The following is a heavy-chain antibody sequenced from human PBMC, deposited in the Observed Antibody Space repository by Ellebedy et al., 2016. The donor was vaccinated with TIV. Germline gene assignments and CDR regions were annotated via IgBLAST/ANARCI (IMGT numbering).Heavy chain of an antibody. J-gene: IGHJ4*02. V-gene: IGHV3-9*01. CDR3: AKDIDVGSSWTIDY. D-gene: IGHD6-13*01. Sequence: GGSLRLXXAASGFTFDDYAMHWVRQAPGKGLEWVSGISWNSGSIGYADSVKGRFTISRDNAKNSLYLQMNSLRAEDTALYYCAKDIDVGSSWTIDYWGQGTLVTVSS. CDR2: ISWNSGSI. CDR1: GFTFDDYA.